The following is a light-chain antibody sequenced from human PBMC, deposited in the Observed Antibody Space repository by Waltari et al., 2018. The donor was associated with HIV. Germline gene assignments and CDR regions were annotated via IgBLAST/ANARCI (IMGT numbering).Light chain of an antibody. Sequence: QSALTQPPSASGSPGQSVTISCTATSSDVGGYKSVSLYQQHPGKAPKLMIYDVSKRPSGVPDRFSGSKSGNTASLTVSGLQAEDEADYYCSSYAGSNNWVVFGGGTKLTVL. V-gene: IGLV2-8*01. CDR2: DVS. CDR1: SSDVGGYKS. CDR3: SSYAGSNNWVV. J-gene: IGLJ2*01.